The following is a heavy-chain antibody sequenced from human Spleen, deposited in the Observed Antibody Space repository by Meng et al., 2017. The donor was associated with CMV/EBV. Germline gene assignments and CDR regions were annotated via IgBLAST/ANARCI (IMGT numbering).Heavy chain of an antibody. Sequence: LHLQESGPGLVKPSETLALSCSVSGGSITSVSYHWAWIRQSPKEGLLFIGSFYYGGNTYYNPSLKNRVFISVDMSKKQFSLILGSVTAADTAVYYCARGGISAAGVDSWGQGTLVTVSS. J-gene: IGHJ4*02. CDR1: GGSITSVSYH. D-gene: IGHD6-13*01. V-gene: IGHV4-39*07. CDR3: ARGGISAAGVDS. CDR2: FYYGGNT.